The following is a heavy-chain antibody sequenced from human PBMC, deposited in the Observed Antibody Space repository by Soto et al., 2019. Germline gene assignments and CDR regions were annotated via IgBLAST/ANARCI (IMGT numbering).Heavy chain of an antibody. CDR2: IKQDGSEK. CDR3: ARGDYDFWSESRYYYYGMDV. Sequence: EVPLVESGGGLVQPGGSLRLSCAASGFTFSSYWMSWVRQARGKGLGWGANIKQDGSEKYYVDSVKGRFTISRDNAKNSLYLQMNSLRAEDTAVYYCARGDYDFWSESRYYYYGMDVWGQGTTVTVSS. CDR1: GFTFSSYW. J-gene: IGHJ6*02. V-gene: IGHV3-7*03. D-gene: IGHD3-3*01.